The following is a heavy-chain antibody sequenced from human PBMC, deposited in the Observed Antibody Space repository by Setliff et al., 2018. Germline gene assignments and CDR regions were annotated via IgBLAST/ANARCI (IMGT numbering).Heavy chain of an antibody. CDR1: GYTFTSYY. CDR2: INTGGGSA. CDR3: ARGGVAADGKKGVCEH. Sequence: GASVKVSCKASGYTFTSYYMYWVRQAPGKGLEWMGTINTGGGSASIVDQFQGSVTMTRNTSTSTVYMELNGLRSDGTAVYYCARGGVAADGKKGVCEHWGQGTLVTVSS. J-gene: IGHJ4*02. D-gene: IGHD6-13*01. V-gene: IGHV1-46*01.